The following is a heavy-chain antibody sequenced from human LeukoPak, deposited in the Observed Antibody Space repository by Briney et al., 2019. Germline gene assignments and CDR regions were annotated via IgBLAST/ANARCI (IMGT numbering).Heavy chain of an antibody. V-gene: IGHV1-2*02. J-gene: IGHJ4*02. Sequence: ASVKVSCKASGYTFTAHYIHWVRQAPGQGLEWMGWINPDSGGTNYAQKFQGRVTMTRDTSISTAYMELSRLRSDDTAVYYCARGPSFYDILTSGTFDYWGQGTLVTVSS. CDR3: ARGPSFYDILTSGTFDY. CDR2: INPDSGGT. CDR1: GYTFTAHY. D-gene: IGHD3-9*01.